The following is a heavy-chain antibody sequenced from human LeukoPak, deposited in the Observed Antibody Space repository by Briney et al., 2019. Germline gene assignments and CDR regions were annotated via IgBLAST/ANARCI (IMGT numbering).Heavy chain of an antibody. CDR3: ARYAGRPYDSSGYYYWIDAFDI. J-gene: IGHJ3*02. CDR1: GGSFSGYY. Sequence: KPSETLSLTCAVYGGSFSGYYWSWIRQPPGKGLEWIGEINHSGSTNYNPSLKSRVTISVDTSKNQFSLKLSSVTAADTAVYYCARYAGRPYDSSGYYYWIDAFDIWGQGTMVTVSS. D-gene: IGHD3-22*01. CDR2: INHSGST. V-gene: IGHV4-34*01.